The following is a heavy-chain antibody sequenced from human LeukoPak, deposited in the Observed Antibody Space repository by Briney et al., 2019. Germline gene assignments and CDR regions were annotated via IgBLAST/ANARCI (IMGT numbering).Heavy chain of an antibody. Sequence: GGSLRLSCAASGFTFSSYSMNWVRQAPGKGLEWVSSISSSSSYIYYADSVKGRFTISRDNAKNSLYLQMDSLRAEDTAVYFCARGNWWVGAAQYCDYWGRGTLVTVSS. D-gene: IGHD2-8*02. CDR1: GFTFSSYS. CDR3: ARGNWWVGAAQYCDY. CDR2: ISSSSSYI. J-gene: IGHJ4*02. V-gene: IGHV3-21*01.